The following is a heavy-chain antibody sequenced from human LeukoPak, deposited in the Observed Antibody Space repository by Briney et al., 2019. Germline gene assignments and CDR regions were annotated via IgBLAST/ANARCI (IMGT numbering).Heavy chain of an antibody. D-gene: IGHD3-3*01. CDR1: GFTFSTYA. V-gene: IGHV3-64*01. Sequence: GGSLRLSCAASGFTFSTYAMHWVRQAPGKGLEYVSTIISNGGSTYYANSVEGRFIISRDSSKSTLYLQMGSLRAEDMAVYYCARSADFWSGYGHYYFHYWGQGTLVTVSS. J-gene: IGHJ4*02. CDR2: IISNGGST. CDR3: ARSADFWSGYGHYYFHY.